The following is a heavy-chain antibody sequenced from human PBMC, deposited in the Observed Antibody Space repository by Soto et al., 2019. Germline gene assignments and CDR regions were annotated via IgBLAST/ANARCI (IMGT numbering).Heavy chain of an antibody. CDR3: ARDGGRHSGGIDY. CDR1: GGTFSSYS. V-gene: IGHV1-69*01. Sequence: QVQLVQSGAEVKKPGSSVKVSCKASGGTFSSYSINWVRQAPGQGLEWMGEIIPIFGTANEVQKFQGRVTITADESTSTAYMELSSLRSEDTAVYYCARDGGRHSGGIDYWGQGTLVTVSS. J-gene: IGHJ4*02. D-gene: IGHD1-26*01. CDR2: IIPIFGTA.